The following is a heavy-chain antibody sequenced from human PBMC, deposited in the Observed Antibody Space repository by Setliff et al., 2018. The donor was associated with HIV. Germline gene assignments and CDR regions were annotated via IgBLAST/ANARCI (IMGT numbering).Heavy chain of an antibody. D-gene: IGHD6-13*01. CDR3: VRKGAGTGEFDY. CDR2: INHSGST. J-gene: IGHJ4*02. V-gene: IGHV4-34*01. CDR1: GGSFSGYY. Sequence: LSLTCAVYGGSFSGYYWSWIRQPPGKGLEWIGEINHSGSTNYNPSLKSRVTISVDTSKNQFSLKLSSVTALDPAVYYCVRKGAGTGEFDYWGQGTLVTVSS.